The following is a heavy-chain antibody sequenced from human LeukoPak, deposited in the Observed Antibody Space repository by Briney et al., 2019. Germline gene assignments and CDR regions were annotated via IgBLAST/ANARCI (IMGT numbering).Heavy chain of an antibody. CDR1: GFTFSSYW. CDR2: INSNGRST. CDR3: ARGGYGANDSYMDA. Sequence: PGGSLRLSCAASGFTFSSYWMYWVRQVPGKGLVWVSRINSNGRSTNYADSVKGRFTISRDNAKNTLYLQMNSLRAEDTAVYYCARGGYGANDSYMDAWGTGTTVTVSS. V-gene: IGHV3-74*01. D-gene: IGHD4-23*01. J-gene: IGHJ6*03.